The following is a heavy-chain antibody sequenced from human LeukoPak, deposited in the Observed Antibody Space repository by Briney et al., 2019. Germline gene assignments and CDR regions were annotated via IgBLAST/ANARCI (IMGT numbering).Heavy chain of an antibody. CDR2: ISSRSSYI. V-gene: IGHV3-21*01. Sequence: GGSLRLSCAASGFTFSSYSMNWVRQAPGKGLEWVSSISSRSSYIYYADSVKGRFTVSRDNSKNTLYLQMNSLRAEDTAVYYCAREVYDILTGYYNGAFDIWGQGTMVTVSS. CDR3: AREVYDILTGYYNGAFDI. J-gene: IGHJ3*02. D-gene: IGHD3-9*01. CDR1: GFTFSSYS.